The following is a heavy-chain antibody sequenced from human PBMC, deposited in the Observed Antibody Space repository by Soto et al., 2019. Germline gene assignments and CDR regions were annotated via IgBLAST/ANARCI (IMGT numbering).Heavy chain of an antibody. J-gene: IGHJ4*02. CDR2: INHSGST. CDR1: GGSFSGYS. V-gene: IGHV4-34*01. D-gene: IGHD2-8*02. Sequence: QVQLQQWGAGLLKPSETLSLTCAVYGGSFSGYSWTWIRQPPGTGLEWIGEINHSGSTNYNPSLKSRVTISVDTSKNQFSLKLNSVTAADTAVYYCARDKITGLFDYWGQGTRFTVSS. CDR3: ARDKITGLFDY.